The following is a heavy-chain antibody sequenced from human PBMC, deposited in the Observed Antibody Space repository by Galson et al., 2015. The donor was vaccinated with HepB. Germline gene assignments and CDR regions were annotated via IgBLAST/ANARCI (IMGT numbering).Heavy chain of an antibody. J-gene: IGHJ6*04. CDR2: VKWNGGST. D-gene: IGHD3-16*02. CDR1: GFTFDDYG. V-gene: IGHV3-20*04. CDR3: ARSSFQFAWMDV. Sequence: SLRLSCAASGFTFDDYGMSWVRQAPGKGLEWVSGVKWNGGSTGYADSVKGRFTISRDNAKNSLYLQMNSLRVEDTALYYSARSSFQFAWMDVCGKGTTVTVSS.